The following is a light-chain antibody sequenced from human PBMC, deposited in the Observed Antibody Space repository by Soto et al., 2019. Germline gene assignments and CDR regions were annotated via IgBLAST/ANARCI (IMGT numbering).Light chain of an antibody. Sequence: QSVLTQPASVSGSPGQSITISCTGTSSDIGGYSYVSWYQQYPGKAPTLLIFEVSNRPSGVSPRFSGSRSGSTASLTISGLQAEDEADYYCSSYTSTTTRVFGGGTKVTVL. V-gene: IGLV2-14*01. J-gene: IGLJ3*02. CDR2: EVS. CDR3: SSYTSTTTRV. CDR1: SSDIGGYSY.